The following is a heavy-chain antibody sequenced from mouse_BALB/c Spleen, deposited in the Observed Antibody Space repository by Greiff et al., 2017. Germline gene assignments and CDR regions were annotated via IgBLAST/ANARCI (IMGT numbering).Heavy chain of an antibody. Sequence: QVQLQQSGPELVRPGVSVKISCKGSGYTFTDYAMHWVKQSHAKSLEWIGVIRTYYGNTNYNQKFKGKATMTVDKSSSTAYMELARLTSEDSAIYYCARSITTVVAYFPYFDYWGQGTTRTVAS. CDR2: IRTYYGNT. J-gene: IGHJ2*01. V-gene: IGHV1-67*01. D-gene: IGHD1-1*01. CDR3: ARSITTVVAYFPYFDY. CDR1: GYTFTDYA.